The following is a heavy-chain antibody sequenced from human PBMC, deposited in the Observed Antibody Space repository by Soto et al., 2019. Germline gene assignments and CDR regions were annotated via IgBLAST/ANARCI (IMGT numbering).Heavy chain of an antibody. CDR2: LFYGGTI. D-gene: IGHD3-10*01. CDR3: VRHRGLAPVY. J-gene: IGHJ4*02. Sequence: QLQLQESGPGLVKPSETLSLTCAVSGGSISGYYWTWIRQPPGKGLEWVGSLFYGGTIDYNASLKSRLTISVDTSKNQFSLKLRSVTAADTAVYYWVRHRGLAPVYWGQGTLVTASS. CDR1: GGSISGYY. V-gene: IGHV4-39*01.